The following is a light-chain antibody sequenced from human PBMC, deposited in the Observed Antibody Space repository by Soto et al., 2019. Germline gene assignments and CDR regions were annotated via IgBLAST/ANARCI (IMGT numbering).Light chain of an antibody. V-gene: IGLV2-14*01. CDR1: SSDVGGYNY. J-gene: IGLJ1*01. Sequence: QSALTQPASVSGSSGQSITISCTGTSSDVGGYNYVSWYQQHPGKAPKLMIYDVSNRPSGVSNRFSGSKSGNTASLTISGLQAEDEADYYCSSYTSSSLVFGTGTKVTVL. CDR2: DVS. CDR3: SSYTSSSLV.